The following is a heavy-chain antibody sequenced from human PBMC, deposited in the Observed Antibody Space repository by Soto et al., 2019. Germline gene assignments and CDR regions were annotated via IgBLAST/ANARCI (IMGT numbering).Heavy chain of an antibody. Sequence: VQLQQWGAGLLKPSETLSLTCAVYGASLSGYDWSWVRQPPGKGLEWIGEINQGRSTNYDPSLKSPVTISMDTSKNQFSLRLSSVTAADTAIYYCARDPHANACDIWGRGTMVTVSS. J-gene: IGHJ3*02. CDR3: ARDPHANACDI. CDR2: INQGRST. V-gene: IGHV4-34*02. CDR1: GASLSGYD.